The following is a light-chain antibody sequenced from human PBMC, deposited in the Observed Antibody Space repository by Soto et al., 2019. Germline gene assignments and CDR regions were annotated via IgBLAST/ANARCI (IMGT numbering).Light chain of an antibody. CDR2: EVT. V-gene: IGLV2-14*01. Sequence: QSVLTQPASVSGSPGQSITISCTGTSRDIGNYNYDSWYQHHPGKAPKLMIYEVTSRPSGVSDRFSGSKSGMTASLTISGLQPEDEADYFCASYRSANTLVVFGTGTKLTVL. CDR1: SRDIGNYNY. J-gene: IGLJ1*01. CDR3: ASYRSANTLVV.